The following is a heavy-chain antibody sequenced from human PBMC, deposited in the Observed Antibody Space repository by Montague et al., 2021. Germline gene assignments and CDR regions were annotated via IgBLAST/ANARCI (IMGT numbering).Heavy chain of an antibody. J-gene: IGHJ3*02. CDR3: ARHGVSSWYRELDGFDI. D-gene: IGHD6-13*01. CDR1: GGSISAYY. CDR2: IYYIGST. Sequence: SETLSLTCTVSGGSISAYYWSWIRQPPAKGLEWICYIYYIGSTNHNPSLKSRVTVSVDTSKNQFSLKLSSVTAADTAVYYCARHGVSSWYRELDGFDIWGQGTMVTVSS. V-gene: IGHV4-59*08.